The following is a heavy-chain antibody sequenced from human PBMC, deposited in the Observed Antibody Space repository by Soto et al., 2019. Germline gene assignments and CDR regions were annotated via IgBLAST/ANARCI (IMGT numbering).Heavy chain of an antibody. CDR3: ARGGVSSWYRGLFY. D-gene: IGHD6-13*01. Sequence: EVQLVESGGGLVQPGRSLKLSCAASGFTFVDYAMHWVRQGPGKGLEWVAGISWNSGSIAYGESVKGRFTISRDNAKNSLYLEMNSLKTDDTAVYYCARGGVSSWYRGLFYWGQGALVTVSS. CDR2: ISWNSGSI. CDR1: GFTFVDYA. J-gene: IGHJ4*02. V-gene: IGHV3-9*01.